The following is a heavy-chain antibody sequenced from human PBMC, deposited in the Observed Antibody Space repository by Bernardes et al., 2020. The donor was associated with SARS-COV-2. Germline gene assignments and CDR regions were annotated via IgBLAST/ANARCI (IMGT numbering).Heavy chain of an antibody. CDR2: ISSSSSTI. CDR3: ARCITIFGASGGW. D-gene: IGHD3-3*01. J-gene: IGHJ4*02. V-gene: IGHV3-48*01. CDR1: GFTFSSYS. Sequence: GSLSLSCAASGFTFSSYSMNWVRQAPGKGLEWVSYISSSSSTIYYADSVKGRFTISRDNAKNSLYLQMNSLRAEDTAVYYCARCITIFGASGGWWGQGTLVTVSS.